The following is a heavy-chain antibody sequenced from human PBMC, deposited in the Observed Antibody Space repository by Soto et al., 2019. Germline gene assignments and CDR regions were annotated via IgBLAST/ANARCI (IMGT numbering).Heavy chain of an antibody. CDR1: GGSFSTNE. CDR2: IFPNVGTA. D-gene: IGHD3-22*01. CDR3: ARARYSSRWGTFDS. Sequence: QVHLEQSGAEVKKPGTSVKFSCKAFGGSFSTNEIDWVRQAPGQGLEWMGRIFPNVGTADYAQKFQGRLTIIADESTSTVFMELSRLSSADTAVYFCARARYSSRWGTFDSWGQGTQVAVSS. V-gene: IGHV1-69*01. J-gene: IGHJ4*02.